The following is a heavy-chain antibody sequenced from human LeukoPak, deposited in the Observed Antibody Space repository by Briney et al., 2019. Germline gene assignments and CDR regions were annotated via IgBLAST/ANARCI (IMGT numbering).Heavy chain of an antibody. J-gene: IGHJ4*02. CDR1: GFTFSNAW. Sequence: QSGGSLRLSCAASGFTFSNAWMSWVRQAPGKGLEWVGRIKSKTDGGTTDYAAPVKGRFTISRDDSKNTLYLQMNSLKTEDTAVYYCTTDLAGVEAAAPAPDYWGQGTLVTVSS. CDR2: IKSKTDGGTT. CDR3: TTDLAGVEAAAPAPDY. D-gene: IGHD6-13*01. V-gene: IGHV3-15*01.